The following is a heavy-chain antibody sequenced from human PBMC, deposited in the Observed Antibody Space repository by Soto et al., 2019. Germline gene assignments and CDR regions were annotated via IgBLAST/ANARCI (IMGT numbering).Heavy chain of an antibody. CDR2: IIPIFGTA. V-gene: IGHV1-69*01. D-gene: IGHD3-16*01. J-gene: IGHJ2*01. CDR3: ARPFQSWPGGWYFDL. Sequence: QVQLVQSGAEVKKPGSSVKVSCKASGGTFSSYSINWVRQAPGQGLEWMGGIIPIFGTAKYAQKFQGRVTLTANEATSTAHMELSSLRNEDTAVYYCARPFQSWPGGWYFDLWGRGTVVTVSS. CDR1: GGTFSSYS.